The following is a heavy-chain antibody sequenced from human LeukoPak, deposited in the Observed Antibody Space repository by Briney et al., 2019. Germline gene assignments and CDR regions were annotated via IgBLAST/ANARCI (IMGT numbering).Heavy chain of an antibody. D-gene: IGHD2-2*01. CDR3: AKGPLRGTAAAIDY. Sequence: QPGGSLRLSCAASGFTFNNYGMHWVRQAPGKGLEWVAVISYDGRNKHYPDSVKGRFTISRDISTDTLWLQMDSLRTEDTAAYYCAKGPLRGTAAAIDYWGQGTLVTVSS. CDR1: GFTFNNYG. J-gene: IGHJ4*02. CDR2: ISYDGRNK. V-gene: IGHV3-30*18.